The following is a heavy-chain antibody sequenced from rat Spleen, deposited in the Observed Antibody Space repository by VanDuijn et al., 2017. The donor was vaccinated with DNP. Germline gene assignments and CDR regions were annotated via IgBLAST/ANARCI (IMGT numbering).Heavy chain of an antibody. CDR2: ISYDGSDT. V-gene: IGHV5-20*01. J-gene: IGHJ2*01. D-gene: IGHD3-8*01. CDR3: TSLPY. CDR1: GFTFSDYY. Sequence: EVQLVESGGDLVQPGRSLKLSCAASGFTFSDYYMAWVRQAPTKGLEWVASISYDGSDTYYRDSVKGRFTISRNIARSSLYLQMDSLRSEDTATYYCTSLPYWGQGVFIPVSS.